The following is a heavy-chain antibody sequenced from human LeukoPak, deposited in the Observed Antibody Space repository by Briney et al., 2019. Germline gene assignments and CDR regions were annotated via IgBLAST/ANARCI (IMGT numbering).Heavy chain of an antibody. CDR1: GGSLSSYY. V-gene: IGHV4-59*01. CDR3: ARLASSGWSHCDY. D-gene: IGHD6-19*01. Sequence: SETLSLTCTVSGGSLSSYYWSWIRQPPGKGLEWIGYIYYSGSTNYNPSLKSRVTISVDTSKNQFSLKLSSVTAADTAVYYCARLASSGWSHCDYWGQGTLVTVSS. J-gene: IGHJ4*02. CDR2: IYYSGST.